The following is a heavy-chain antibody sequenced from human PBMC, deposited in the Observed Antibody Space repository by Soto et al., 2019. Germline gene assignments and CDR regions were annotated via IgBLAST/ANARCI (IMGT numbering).Heavy chain of an antibody. Sequence: EVQLLESGGGLVQPGGSLRLSCAASGFTYSSYAMSWVRQAPGKGLEWVSAISGSGGSTYYADSVKGRFTISRDNSKNTLYLQMNSLRAEDTAVYYCAIDRYCSGGSCYLPFDYWGQGTLVTVSS. CDR3: AIDRYCSGGSCYLPFDY. CDR2: ISGSGGST. D-gene: IGHD2-15*01. J-gene: IGHJ4*02. V-gene: IGHV3-23*01. CDR1: GFTYSSYA.